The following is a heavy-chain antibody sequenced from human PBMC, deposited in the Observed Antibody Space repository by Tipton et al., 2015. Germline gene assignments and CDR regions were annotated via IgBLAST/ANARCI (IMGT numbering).Heavy chain of an antibody. CDR3: ARDLEHGMDV. J-gene: IGHJ6*02. V-gene: IGHV4-4*02. D-gene: IGHD5-24*01. CDR2: ISYTDGA. Sequence: TLSLTCAVSGGSISSSNWWSWVRQPPGKKLEWIGYISYTDGAHYNPALKSRVTISVDTSKNQFSLTLNSVAAADTAVYYCARDLEHGMDVWGHGTTVTVSS. CDR1: GGSISSSNW.